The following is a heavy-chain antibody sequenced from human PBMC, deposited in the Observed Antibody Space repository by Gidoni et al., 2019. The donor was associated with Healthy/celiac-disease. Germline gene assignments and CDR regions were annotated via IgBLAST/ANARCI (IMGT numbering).Heavy chain of an antibody. CDR2: ISYDGSNK. Sequence: VQLVESGGGVVQPGRSLRLSCAASGLLFSSSGVHWVRQAPGKVLEWVAVISYDGSNKYYADAVKGRFTISRDNSNNTLYLQMNSLRAEDTAVYDCARGTYLWNDLCLSTEDDYWGQGTLVTGSS. CDR1: GLLFSSSG. J-gene: IGHJ4*02. D-gene: IGHD1-1*01. V-gene: IGHV3-30*03. CDR3: ARGTYLWNDLCLSTEDDY.